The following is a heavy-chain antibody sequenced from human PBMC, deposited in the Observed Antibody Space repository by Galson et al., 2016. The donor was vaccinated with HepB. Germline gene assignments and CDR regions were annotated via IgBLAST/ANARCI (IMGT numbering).Heavy chain of an antibody. CDR1: GFTFINSG. CDR2: DSLDGRRK. CDR3: ARDRDRSLDY. V-gene: IGHV3-30*03. Sequence: SLRLSCAASGFTFINSGMHWVRQAPGKGLEWVAADSLDGRRKFYADSVKGRFTISRDNSNSMLFLQMSSLRTDDTAVYYCARDRDRSLDYWGQGTLVTVSS. D-gene: IGHD5-24*01. J-gene: IGHJ4*02.